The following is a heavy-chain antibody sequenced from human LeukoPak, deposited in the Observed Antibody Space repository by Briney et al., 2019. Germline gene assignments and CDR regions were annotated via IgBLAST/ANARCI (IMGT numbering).Heavy chain of an antibody. CDR2: IYYSGST. V-gene: IGHV4-59*01. D-gene: IGHD2-21*02. CDR1: SGSINNYY. Sequence: SETLSLTCTVSSGSINNYYWSWIRQPPGRRLEWIGYIYYSGSTNYSPSLKSRVTISVDTSKSKFFLKLGSVTAADTAVYYCARGPTQVMGDFDTFDIWGQGTMVTVSS. CDR3: ARGPTQVMGDFDTFDI. J-gene: IGHJ3*02.